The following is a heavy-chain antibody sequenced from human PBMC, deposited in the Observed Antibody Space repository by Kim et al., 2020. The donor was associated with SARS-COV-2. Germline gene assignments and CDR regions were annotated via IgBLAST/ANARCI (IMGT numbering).Heavy chain of an antibody. J-gene: IGHJ4*02. V-gene: IGHV3-74*01. Sequence: VQGRFPISRDNAKNTLYLKVNSLRAEDTAVYYCGRAGTLGSSSRIYYFDYWGQGTLVTVSS. CDR3: GRAGTLGSSSRIYYFDY. D-gene: IGHD6-13*01.